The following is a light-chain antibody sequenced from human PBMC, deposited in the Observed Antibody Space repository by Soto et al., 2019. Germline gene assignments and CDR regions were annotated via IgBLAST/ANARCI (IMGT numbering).Light chain of an antibody. J-gene: IGKJ2*02. CDR3: QQYDRYPCT. CDR2: KAS. Sequence: IQMTQSPSTLSASVGDRVTITCRASQSIGTSLAWYRQKSGKAPKLLIYKASNLESGVPSRFSGSGSGTEFTLTINSLQPDDFATYYCQQYDRYPCTFGQGTKVEI. V-gene: IGKV1-5*03. CDR1: QSIGTS.